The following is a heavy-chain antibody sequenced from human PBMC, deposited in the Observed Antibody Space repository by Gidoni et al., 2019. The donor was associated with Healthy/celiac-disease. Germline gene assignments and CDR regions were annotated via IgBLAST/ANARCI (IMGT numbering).Heavy chain of an antibody. Sequence: EVQLLESGGGLVQPGGSLRLSCAASGFTFSSYAMSWVRQAPGKGLEWVSAISGSGGSTYYADSVKGRFTISRDNSKNTLYLQMNSLRAEDTAVYYCAKDLENPRSYLRARDNWFDPWGQGTLVTVSS. V-gene: IGHV3-23*01. CDR2: ISGSGGST. CDR1: GFTFSSYA. J-gene: IGHJ5*02. CDR3: AKDLENPRSYLRARDNWFDP. D-gene: IGHD2-2*02.